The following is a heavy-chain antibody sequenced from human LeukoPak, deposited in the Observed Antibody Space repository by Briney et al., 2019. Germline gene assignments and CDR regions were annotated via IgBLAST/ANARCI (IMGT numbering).Heavy chain of an antibody. CDR1: GFAFTSYA. Sequence: GGSLRLSCAASGFAFTSYAMNWVRQAPGKGLEWVSAISGSGGSTYYADSVKGRFTVSRDNSENTLFLQMNSLRAEDTAIYYCAKDTDVVVPEYFQYWGQGTLVTVSS. D-gene: IGHD2-15*01. CDR2: ISGSGGST. V-gene: IGHV3-23*01. J-gene: IGHJ1*01. CDR3: AKDTDVVVPEYFQY.